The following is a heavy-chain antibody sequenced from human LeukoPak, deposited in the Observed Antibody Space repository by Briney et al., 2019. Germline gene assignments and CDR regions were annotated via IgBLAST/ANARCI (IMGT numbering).Heavy chain of an antibody. CDR1: GGSISSSNW. CDR3: ARQTGSGLFILP. V-gene: IGHV4-4*02. CDR2: VYNSGNT. D-gene: IGHD3/OR15-3a*01. J-gene: IGHJ4*02. Sequence: SGTLSLTCAVSGGSISSSNWWSWVRQPPGKGLEWIGYVYNSGNTNYNPSLKSRVTISVDTSKNQFSLRLTSVTAADTAVYYCARQTGSGLFILPGGQGTLVTVSS.